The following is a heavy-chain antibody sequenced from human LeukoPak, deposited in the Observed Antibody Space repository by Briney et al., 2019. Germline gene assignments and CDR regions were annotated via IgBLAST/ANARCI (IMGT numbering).Heavy chain of an antibody. Sequence: SETLSLTCTVSGGSISSSNTYWGWIRQPPGKGLEWVGSIFYSGSTFYNPSLKSRVTISVDTSKNQSSLRLSSVTAADTAVFYCARRTYQILRATEYSYWYFDLWGRGTLVTVSS. J-gene: IGHJ2*01. D-gene: IGHD3-9*01. CDR3: ARRTYQILRATEYSYWYFDL. CDR2: IFYSGST. CDR1: GGSISSSNTY. V-gene: IGHV4-39*01.